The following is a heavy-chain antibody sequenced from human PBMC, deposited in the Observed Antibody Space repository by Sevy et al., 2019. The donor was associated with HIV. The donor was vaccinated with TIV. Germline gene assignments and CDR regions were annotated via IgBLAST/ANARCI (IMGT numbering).Heavy chain of an antibody. D-gene: IGHD2-2*01. CDR2: INHSGST. CDR1: GGSFSGYY. V-gene: IGHV4-34*01. Sequence: SETLSLTCAVYGGSFSGYYWSWIRQPPGKGLEWIGEINHSGSTNYNPSLKRRVTISVDTSKNQFSLKLSSVTAADSAVYYCARSGDIVVVPAAIWFDPWGQGTLVTVSS. CDR3: ARSGDIVVVPAAIWFDP. J-gene: IGHJ5*02.